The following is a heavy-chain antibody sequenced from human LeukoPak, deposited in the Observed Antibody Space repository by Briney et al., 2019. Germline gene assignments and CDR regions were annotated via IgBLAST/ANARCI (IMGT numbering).Heavy chain of an antibody. J-gene: IGHJ4*02. Sequence: SETLSLTCNVSGGSISSYFWTWIRQPAGKGLEWIGRIHASGTTNYNSSLKSRVSMSVDTSKNQFSLKLTSVTTADTAVYFCARDGADVYGRAFDYWGQGTLVSVSS. D-gene: IGHD3-10*01. V-gene: IGHV4-4*07. CDR1: GGSISSYF. CDR2: IHASGTT. CDR3: ARDGADVYGRAFDY.